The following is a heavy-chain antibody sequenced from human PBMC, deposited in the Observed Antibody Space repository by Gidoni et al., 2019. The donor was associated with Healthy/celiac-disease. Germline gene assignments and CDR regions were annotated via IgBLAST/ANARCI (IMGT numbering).Heavy chain of an antibody. J-gene: IGHJ4*02. CDR3: ASQPLGYSSGWYQNGAVY. CDR1: GSTSATYT. CDR2: ISSSSSYI. V-gene: IGHV3-21*01. Sequence: EVQLVEPGGGLAKPGGSLSSSCPPSGSTSATYTLNWVRQAPGKGLEWVSSISSSSSYIYYADSVKGRFTISRDNAKNSLYLQMNSLRAEDTAVYYCASQPLGYSSGWYQNGAVYWGQGTLVTVSS. D-gene: IGHD6-19*01.